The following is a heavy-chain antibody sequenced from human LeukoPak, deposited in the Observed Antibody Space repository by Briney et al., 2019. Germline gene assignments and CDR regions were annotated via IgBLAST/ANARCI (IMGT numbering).Heavy chain of an antibody. J-gene: IGHJ4*02. CDR2: ISGSGGST. CDR3: AKALDSSGYSL. CDR1: GFTFSSYA. D-gene: IGHD3-22*01. Sequence: TGGSLRLSCAASGFTFSSYAMSWVRQAPGKGLEWVSAISGSGGSTYYADSVKDRFTISRDNSKNTLYLQMNSLRAEDTAVYYCAKALDSSGYSLWGQGTLVTVSS. V-gene: IGHV3-23*01.